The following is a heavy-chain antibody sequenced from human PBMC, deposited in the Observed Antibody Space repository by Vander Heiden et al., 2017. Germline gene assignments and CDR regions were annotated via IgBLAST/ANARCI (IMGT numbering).Heavy chain of an antibody. V-gene: IGHV3-23*01. J-gene: IGHJ4*02. CDR2: INGSGGST. Sequence: MSWVRQAPGKGLEWVSAINGSGGSTYYADSVKGRFTISRDNSKNTLYLQRNSLRAEDTAVYYCAKDPRYCSGGSCGGTYYFDYWGQGTLVTVSS. D-gene: IGHD2-15*01. CDR3: AKDPRYCSGGSCGGTYYFDY.